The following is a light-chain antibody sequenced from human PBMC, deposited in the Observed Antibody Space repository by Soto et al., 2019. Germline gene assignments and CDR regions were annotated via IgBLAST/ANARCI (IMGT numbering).Light chain of an antibody. CDR3: QQYTNWPQT. CDR1: QSVSSN. Sequence: EIVMTQSPATLSVSPGERATLSCRASQSVSSNLAWYQQKPGQAPRLLIYGASTRATGIPARFSGSGSGTEITLTISSLQSEDFAVYYCQQYTNWPQTFGQETKVEIK. J-gene: IGKJ1*01. V-gene: IGKV3-15*01. CDR2: GAS.